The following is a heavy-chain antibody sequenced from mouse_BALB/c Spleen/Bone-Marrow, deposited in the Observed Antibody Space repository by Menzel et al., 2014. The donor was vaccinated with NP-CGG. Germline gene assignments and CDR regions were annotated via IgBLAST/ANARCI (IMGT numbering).Heavy chain of an antibody. CDR2: IHYSGNT. CDR3: VRGTKVVADFDY. D-gene: IGHD1-1*01. Sequence: EVQLQQSGPDLVKPSQSLSLTCTVTGYSITSGYGWHWIRQFPGNKLEWMGYIHYSGNTDYNPSLKSRISITRDTSKNQFFLQLNSVTTEDTATYYCVRGTKVVADFDYWGQGTTLTVSS. J-gene: IGHJ2*01. CDR1: GYSITSGYG. V-gene: IGHV3-1*02.